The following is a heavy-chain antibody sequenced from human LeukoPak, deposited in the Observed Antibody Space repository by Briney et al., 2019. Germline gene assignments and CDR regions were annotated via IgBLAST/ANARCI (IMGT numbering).Heavy chain of an antibody. CDR3: ARITYDFWSGYYMPDDP. V-gene: IGHV1-18*01. Sequence: ASVKVSCKASGYTFTNYGISWVRQAPGQGLEWMGWIIIYNGNTDYAQKLRGRVTMTTDTSTSTAYMELRSLRSDDTAVYYCARITYDFWSGYYMPDDPWGQGTLVTVSS. J-gene: IGHJ5*02. CDR2: IIIYNGNT. D-gene: IGHD3-3*01. CDR1: GYTFTNYG.